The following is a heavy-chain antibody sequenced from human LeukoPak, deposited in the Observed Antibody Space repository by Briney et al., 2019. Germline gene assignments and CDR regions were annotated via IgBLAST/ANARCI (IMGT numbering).Heavy chain of an antibody. CDR2: IYYSGST. Sequence: SETLSLTCAVSGGSISSGGYSWSWIRQPPGKGLEWIGYIYYSGSTYYNPSLKSRVTISVDTSKNQFSLKLSSVTAADTAVYYCARSLSGYSYGPLYFDYWGQGTLVTVSS. J-gene: IGHJ4*02. CDR3: ARSLSGYSYGPLYFDY. D-gene: IGHD5-18*01. V-gene: IGHV4-30-4*07. CDR1: GGSISSGGYS.